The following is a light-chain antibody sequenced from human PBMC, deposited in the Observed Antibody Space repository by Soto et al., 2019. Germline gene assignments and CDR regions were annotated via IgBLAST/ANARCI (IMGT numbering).Light chain of an antibody. CDR3: NSYTSSTTYV. CDR1: SSDVGDYNY. J-gene: IGLJ1*01. Sequence: QSVLTQPASVSGSPGQSITISCTGASSDVGDYNYVSWYQQHPGKAPKLMIYEVNNRPSGVSNRFSGSKSGNTASLTISGLQAEDEADYYCNSYTSSTTYVFGTGTKVTVL. CDR2: EVN. V-gene: IGLV2-14*01.